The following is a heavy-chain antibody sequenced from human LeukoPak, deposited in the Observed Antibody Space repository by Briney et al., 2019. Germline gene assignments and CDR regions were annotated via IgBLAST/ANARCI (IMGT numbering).Heavy chain of an antibody. CDR3: ARAYWSRFDY. V-gene: IGHV3-7*01. CDR2: MNPDGSEN. Sequence: HPGGSLRLSCAVSGFTFRDYWMTWVRQAPGEGLEWVANMNPDGSENYYVDSVKGRFTISRDNAKNSLFLQMNSLRPEDTAVYYCARAYWSRFDYWGQGTLVTVSS. CDR1: GFTFRDYW. J-gene: IGHJ4*02. D-gene: IGHD1-1*01.